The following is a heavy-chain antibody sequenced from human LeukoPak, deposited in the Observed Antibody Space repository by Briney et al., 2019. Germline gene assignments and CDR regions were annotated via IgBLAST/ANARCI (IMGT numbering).Heavy chain of an antibody. CDR1: GFTFDDYA. CDR3: ARGPDY. V-gene: IGHV3-9*01. CDR2: ISWNSGSI. J-gene: IGHJ4*02. Sequence: GRSLRLSCAASGFTFDDYAMHWVRQAPGKGLEWVSGISWNSGSIGYADSVKGRFTISRDNAKNSLYLQMNSLRAEDTAVYYCARGPDYWGQGTLVTVSS.